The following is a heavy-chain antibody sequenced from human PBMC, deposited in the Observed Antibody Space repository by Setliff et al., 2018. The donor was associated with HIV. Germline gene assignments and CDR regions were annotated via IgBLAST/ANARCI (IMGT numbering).Heavy chain of an antibody. CDR2: ISAYNGNT. CDR3: ARDSEWGSYIFWTFDI. Sequence: ASVKVSRKASGYTFTSYGISWVRQAPGQGLEWMGWISAYNGNTNYAQKLQGRVTMTTDTSTSTAYMELRSLRSDDTAVYYCARDSEWGSYIFWTFDIWGQGTMVTVS. J-gene: IGHJ3*02. V-gene: IGHV1-18*01. D-gene: IGHD1-26*01. CDR1: GYTFTSYG.